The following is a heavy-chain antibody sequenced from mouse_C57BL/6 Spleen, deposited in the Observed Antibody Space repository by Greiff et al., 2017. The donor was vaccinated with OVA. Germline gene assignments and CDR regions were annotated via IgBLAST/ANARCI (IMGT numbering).Heavy chain of an antibody. CDR1: GFTFTDYY. J-gene: IGHJ1*03. D-gene: IGHD2-4*01. Sequence: EVLLVESGGGLVQPGGSLSLSCAASGFTFTDYYMSWVRQPPGKALEWLGFIRNKANGYTTEYSVSVKGRFTISRDNSQSILYLQMSALRAEDSAAYYCARSNYDYDGEYFDVWGTGTTVTVSS. V-gene: IGHV7-3*01. CDR2: IRNKANGYTT. CDR3: ARSNYDYDGEYFDV.